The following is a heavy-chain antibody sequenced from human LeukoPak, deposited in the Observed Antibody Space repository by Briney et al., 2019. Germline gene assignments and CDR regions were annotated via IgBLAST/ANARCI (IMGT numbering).Heavy chain of an antibody. D-gene: IGHD3-10*01. CDR3: ARDRVTMVRGVIILSAY. CDR2: INAGNGNT. Sequence: ASVKVSCKASGYTFTSYAMHWVRQAPGQRLEWMGWINAGNGNTKYSQKFRGRVTITRDTSASTAYMELSSLRSEDTAVYYCARDRVTMVRGVIILSAYWGQGTLVTVSS. CDR1: GYTFTSYA. J-gene: IGHJ4*02. V-gene: IGHV1-3*01.